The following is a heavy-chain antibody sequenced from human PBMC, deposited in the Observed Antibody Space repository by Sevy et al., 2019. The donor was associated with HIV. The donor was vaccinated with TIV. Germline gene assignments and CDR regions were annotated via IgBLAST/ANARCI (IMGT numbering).Heavy chain of an antibody. CDR1: GFTFDDYA. V-gene: IGHV3-9*01. Sequence: GGSLRLSCAASGFTFDDYAMHWVRQAPGKGLEWVSGISWNSGNIDCADSVNGRFTISRDNAKNSLYLQMNSLRAEDTSLYHCAKDRASGNYHEIHYYYYGMGVWGQGTTVSVSS. CDR3: AKDRASGNYHEIHYYYYGMGV. J-gene: IGHJ6*02. CDR2: ISWNSGNI. D-gene: IGHD3-10*01.